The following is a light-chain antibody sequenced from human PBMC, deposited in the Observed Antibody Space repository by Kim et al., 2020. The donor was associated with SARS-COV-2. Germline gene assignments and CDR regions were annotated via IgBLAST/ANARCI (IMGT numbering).Light chain of an antibody. Sequence: PGGTVTLTCGPSTGAVTSVHFPYWFQQKPGQAPRTLIYDINQKHSWTPARFSGSLLGGKAALTLSGAQPEDETDYYCLLYYSGVRVFGGGTQLTV. V-gene: IGLV7-46*01. CDR3: LLYYSGVRV. CDR2: DIN. CDR1: TGAVTSVHF. J-gene: IGLJ2*01.